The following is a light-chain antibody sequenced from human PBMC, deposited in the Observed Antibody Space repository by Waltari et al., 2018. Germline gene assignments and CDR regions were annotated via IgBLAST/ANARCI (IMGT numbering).Light chain of an antibody. Sequence: DIQMTQSPSSLSASVGDRVTITCRASQSISWNLNWYQQKPGKAPKLLIYAVSSLQGGVPSRFSGSGSATDFTLTISSLQPEDFATYYCQQGFRSPPTFGQGTKV. CDR1: QSISWN. CDR2: AVS. CDR3: QQGFRSPPT. V-gene: IGKV1-39*01. J-gene: IGKJ1*01.